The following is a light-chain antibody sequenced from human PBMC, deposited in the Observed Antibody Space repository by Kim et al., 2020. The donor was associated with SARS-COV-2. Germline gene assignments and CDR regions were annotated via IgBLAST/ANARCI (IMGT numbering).Light chain of an antibody. V-gene: IGLV2-14*03. CDR1: GSDIGSYDY. J-gene: IGLJ1*01. CDR3: SSYSVTSTFV. CDR2: DIS. Sequence: GLAITISCSGSGSDIGSYDYVSWYQQHPGEPPKLLIFDISDRPSGISSRFSGSKSGNRASLTISGLQAEDEADYYCSSYSVTSTFVFGPGTKVTVL.